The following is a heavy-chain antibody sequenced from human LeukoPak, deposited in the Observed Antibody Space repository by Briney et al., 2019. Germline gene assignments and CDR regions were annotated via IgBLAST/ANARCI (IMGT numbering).Heavy chain of an antibody. CDR1: GFTFSSCG. D-gene: IGHD1-26*01. J-gene: IGHJ5*02. CDR2: ISSSGGPT. Sequence: GGTLRLSCAASGFTFSSCGMNWVRQAPGKGLEWVSAISSSGGPTYFADSVKGRFTISRDNSKNTLYLQMNSLRAEDTAVYYCARDTSGSHLWGQGTLVTVSS. CDR3: ARDTSGSHL. V-gene: IGHV3-23*01.